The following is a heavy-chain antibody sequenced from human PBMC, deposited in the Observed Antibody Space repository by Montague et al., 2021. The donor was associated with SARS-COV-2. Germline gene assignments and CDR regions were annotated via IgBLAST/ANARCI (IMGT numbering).Heavy chain of an antibody. Sequence: TLSLTCTVSDGSINTDTYSWSWIRQPAGKGLEWIGRIWTSGTTKYNPTLKSRVTMSMDTSKKQFSLNVTSVTAADTAVYYCARGAKYYGFYHPFEDWGQGALVTVSA. V-gene: IGHV4-61*02. CDR2: IWTSGTT. CDR3: ARGAKYYGFYHPFED. D-gene: IGHD3-16*01. J-gene: IGHJ4*02. CDR1: DGSINTDTYS.